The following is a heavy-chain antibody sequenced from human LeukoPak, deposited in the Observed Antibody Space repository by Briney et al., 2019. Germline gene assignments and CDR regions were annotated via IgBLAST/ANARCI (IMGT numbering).Heavy chain of an antibody. CDR1: RFTFSSFA. D-gene: IGHD3-3*01. CDR2: ISAAAGIKT. CDR3: AKVGFSEMEWLLYSDH. J-gene: IGHJ4*02. V-gene: IGHV3-23*01. Sequence: PGGSLRLSCAASRFTFSSFAMSWVRQAPGKGLEWVSTISAAAGIKTYYADSVKGRFTISRDNSKNTLYLQMSSLRAEDTALYYCAKVGFSEMEWLLYSDHWGQGTLVTVSS.